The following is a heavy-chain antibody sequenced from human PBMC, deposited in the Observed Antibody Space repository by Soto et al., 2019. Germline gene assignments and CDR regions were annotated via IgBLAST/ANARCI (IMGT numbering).Heavy chain of an antibody. CDR3: ASIWFGDFDY. V-gene: IGHV4-30-4*01. CDR1: GGSISSADYY. J-gene: IGHJ4*01. Sequence: QVQLQESGPGLAKPSQTLSLTCTVSGGSISSADYYWSWIRQPPGKGLEWIGYFHSSGATYKDPSLXSGVXIXIDTSKTQISLKLDSVTAADTAVYYCASIWFGDFDYWGHGTLVTVSS. CDR2: FHSSGAT. D-gene: IGHD3-10*01.